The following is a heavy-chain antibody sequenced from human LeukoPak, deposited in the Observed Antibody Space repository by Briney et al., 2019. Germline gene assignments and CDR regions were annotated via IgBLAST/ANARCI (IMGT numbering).Heavy chain of an antibody. Sequence: PSETLSLTCTVSGGSISSYYWSWIRQPPGKGLEWIGYIYYSGSTNYNPSLKSRVTISVDTSKNQFSLKLSSVTAADTAMYYCARGRYYDSAGYRPYYYYYYLDVWGKGTTVTVSS. J-gene: IGHJ6*03. CDR3: ARGRYYDSAGYRPYYYYYYLDV. CDR2: IYYSGST. CDR1: GGSISSYY. V-gene: IGHV4-59*01. D-gene: IGHD3-22*01.